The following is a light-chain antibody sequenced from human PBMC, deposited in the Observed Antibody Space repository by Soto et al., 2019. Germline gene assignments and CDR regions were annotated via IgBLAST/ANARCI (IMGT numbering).Light chain of an antibody. V-gene: IGKV3-20*01. CDR3: QPYGRSPLMYT. CDR2: GAS. J-gene: IGKJ2*01. Sequence: EIVLTQSPGTLSLSPGERATLSCRASQSVNSNFLAWYQQKPGQAPRLLIYGASTRAAGVPDRFSGSGSGTDFTLTITRLEPEDFAMYYCQPYGRSPLMYTFGQGTKLAVK. CDR1: QSVNSNF.